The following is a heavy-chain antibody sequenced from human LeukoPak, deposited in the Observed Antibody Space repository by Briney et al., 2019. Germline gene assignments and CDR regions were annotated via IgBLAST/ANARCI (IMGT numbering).Heavy chain of an antibody. CDR3: AKDGIAAASDY. CDR2: ISYDGSNK. D-gene: IGHD6-13*01. V-gene: IGHV3-30*18. Sequence: PGRSLRLSCAASGFTFSSYGMHWVRQAPGKGLEWVAVISYDGSNKYYADSVKGRFTISRDNSKNTLYLQMNSLRAEDTAVYYCAKDGIAAASDYRGQGTLVTVSS. J-gene: IGHJ4*02. CDR1: GFTFSSYG.